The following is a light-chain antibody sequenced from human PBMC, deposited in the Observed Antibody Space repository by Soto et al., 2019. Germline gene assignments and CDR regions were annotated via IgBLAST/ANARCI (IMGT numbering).Light chain of an antibody. J-gene: IGLJ1*01. CDR3: CSYTASTIYV. Sequence: QSALTQPPSASGSPGQSVTISCTGTTSDVGGYNYVSWYQQHPGQAHKVIIYEVNKRPSGVPDRFSGSKSGNTASLTVSGLQPDDEADYFCCSYTASTIYVFGTGTKLTVL. V-gene: IGLV2-8*01. CDR2: EVN. CDR1: TSDVGGYNY.